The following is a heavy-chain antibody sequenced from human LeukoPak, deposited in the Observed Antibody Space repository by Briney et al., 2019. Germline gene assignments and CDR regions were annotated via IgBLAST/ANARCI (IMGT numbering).Heavy chain of an antibody. Sequence: SVKVSCKASGGTFSSYAISWVRQAPGQGLEWMGRIIPILGIANYAQKFQGRVTITADKSTSTAYVELSSLRSEDTAVYYCARDREDTAMVTVLDYWGQGTLVTVSS. D-gene: IGHD5-18*01. CDR1: GGTFSSYA. V-gene: IGHV1-69*04. CDR2: IIPILGIA. CDR3: ARDREDTAMVTVLDY. J-gene: IGHJ4*02.